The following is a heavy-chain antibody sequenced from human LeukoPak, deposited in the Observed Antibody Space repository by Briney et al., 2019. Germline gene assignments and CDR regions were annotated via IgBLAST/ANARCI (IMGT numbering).Heavy chain of an antibody. CDR1: GDSISSDY. CDR2: IYDGVST. V-gene: IGHV4-59*08. J-gene: IGHJ4*02. D-gene: IGHD5-24*01. Sequence: SDTLSLSCTVSGDSISSDYRSWIRQRPGKGLEWIAYIYDGVSTNYNPSLKSRVTISADTSKNQFSLRLTSVTAADTAVYYCARGWRDGYNFRYWGQGALVTVSS. CDR3: ARGWRDGYNFRY.